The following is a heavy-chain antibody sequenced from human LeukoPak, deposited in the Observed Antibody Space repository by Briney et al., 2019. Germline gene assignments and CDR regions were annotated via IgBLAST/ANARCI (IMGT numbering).Heavy chain of an antibody. CDR1: GFTVSDNY. V-gene: IGHV3-53*01. CDR3: ARDERLECFIDY. Sequence: PGGSLRLPCAASGFTVSDNYINWVRQAPGKGLEWVSIIYAGGSTYYADSVKGRFTISRDNSKNTVYLQMNNLRVEDTAVYYCARDERLECFIDYWGQGTLVTVSS. CDR2: IYAGGST. D-gene: IGHD3-16*01. J-gene: IGHJ4*02.